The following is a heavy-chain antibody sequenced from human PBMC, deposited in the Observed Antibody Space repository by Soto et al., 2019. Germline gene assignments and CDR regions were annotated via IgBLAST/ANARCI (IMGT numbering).Heavy chain of an antibody. V-gene: IGHV5-10-1*01. J-gene: IGHJ4*02. CDR1: GYSFTRYL. CDR2: IDPSDSYT. Sequence: GESLKISCTGSGYSFTRYLISWVRPLPGKGLEWMGRIDPSDSYTNYSPSFQGHVTISADKSISTAYLQWSSLKASDTAMYYCAVRIAVAGPLKYYFDYWGQGTLVTVSS. D-gene: IGHD6-19*01. CDR3: AVRIAVAGPLKYYFDY.